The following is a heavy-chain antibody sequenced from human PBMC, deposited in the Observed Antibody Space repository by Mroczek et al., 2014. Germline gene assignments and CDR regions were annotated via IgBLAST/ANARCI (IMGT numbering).Heavy chain of an antibody. J-gene: IGHJ4*02. Sequence: QVQLQESGPGLVKPSETLSLTCTVSGGSISSYYWSWIRQPPGKGLEWIGYIYYSGSTNYNPSLKSRVTISVDTSKNQFSLKLSSVTAADTAVYYCARVFPGIAVAGRKEVGYYFDYWGQGTLVTVSS. CDR1: GGSISSYY. V-gene: IGHV4-59*01. CDR3: ARVFPGIAVAGRKEVGYYFDY. D-gene: IGHD6-19*01. CDR2: IYYSGST.